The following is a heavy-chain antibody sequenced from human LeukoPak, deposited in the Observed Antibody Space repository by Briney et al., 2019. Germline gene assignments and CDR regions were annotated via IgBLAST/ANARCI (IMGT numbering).Heavy chain of an antibody. CDR3: ARVETRDGYNYGFFDY. J-gene: IGHJ4*02. CDR2: IYYSGST. CDR1: GGSISSYY. Sequence: SETLSLTCTVSGGSISSYYWSWIRQPPGKGLEWIGYIYYSGSTNYNPSLKSRVTISVDTSKNQFSLKLSSVTAPDTAVYYCARVETRDGYNYGFFDYWGQGTLVTVSS. D-gene: IGHD5-24*01. V-gene: IGHV4-59*01.